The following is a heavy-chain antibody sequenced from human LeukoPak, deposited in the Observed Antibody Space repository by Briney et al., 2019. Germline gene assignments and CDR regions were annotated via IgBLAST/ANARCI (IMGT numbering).Heavy chain of an antibody. CDR2: INHSGST. D-gene: IGHD2-15*01. CDR1: GGSFSGYY. CDR3: ARGPGDEVVAASDY. J-gene: IGHJ4*02. V-gene: IGHV4-34*01. Sequence: SETLSLTCAVYGGSFSGYYWSWIRQPPGKGLEWIGEINHSGSTNCNPSLKSRVTISVDTSKNQFSLKLSSVTAADTAVYYCARGPGDEVVAASDYWGQGTLVTVSS.